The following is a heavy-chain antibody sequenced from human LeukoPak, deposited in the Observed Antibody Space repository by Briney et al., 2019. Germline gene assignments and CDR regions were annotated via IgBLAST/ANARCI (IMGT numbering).Heavy chain of an antibody. V-gene: IGHV3-30*18. D-gene: IGHD6-13*01. Sequence: PGGSLRPSCAVSGFTMKIYGMHWVRQAPGKGLEWVAVISFDGHNTYYRDSVEGRFTISRDSSKNMLFLQMNSLRTEDTAVYYCAKEARANSNWSPFDFWGQGILVTVSS. CDR3: AKEARANSNWSPFDF. CDR2: ISFDGHNT. J-gene: IGHJ4*02. CDR1: GFTMKIYG.